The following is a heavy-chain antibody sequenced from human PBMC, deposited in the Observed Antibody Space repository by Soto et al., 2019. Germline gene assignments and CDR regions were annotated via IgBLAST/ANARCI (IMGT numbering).Heavy chain of an antibody. Sequence: VGSLRLSCASSGFTFSTNAMSCVRHSPGKGLEWVSGISSSGASTYYADSVKGRFTISRDNSKNTLFLQMNSLRAEDTAVYYCAKELTTSYGYPYFEYWGQGALVSVS. CDR2: ISSSGAST. CDR1: GFTFSTNA. V-gene: IGHV3-23*01. CDR3: AKELTTSYGYPYFEY. J-gene: IGHJ4*02. D-gene: IGHD5-18*01.